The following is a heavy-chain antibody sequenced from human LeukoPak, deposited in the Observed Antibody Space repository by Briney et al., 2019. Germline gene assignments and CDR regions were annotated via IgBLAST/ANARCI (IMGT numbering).Heavy chain of an antibody. CDR2: IYTSGST. Sequence: SETLSLTCTVSGGSISSYSWSWIRQPAGKGLEWIGRIYTSGSTYYNPSLESRVTMSVDTSMNQFSLKLSSVTAADTAVYYCARQEAARGWFDPWGQGTLVTVSS. D-gene: IGHD6-6*01. J-gene: IGHJ5*02. V-gene: IGHV4-4*07. CDR3: ARQEAARGWFDP. CDR1: GGSISSYS.